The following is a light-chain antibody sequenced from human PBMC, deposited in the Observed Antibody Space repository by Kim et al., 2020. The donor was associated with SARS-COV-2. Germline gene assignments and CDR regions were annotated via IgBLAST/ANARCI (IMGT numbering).Light chain of an antibody. CDR1: SGLCRPY. Sequence: SAGERVHLSFRGSSGLCRPYLSCYQQKPGPAPRLLIYGASSRATGIPDRFSGSGIGTDFSLTISRVEPEDFALHYCQQYGYSPFTFGGGTQVDIK. V-gene: IGKV3-20*01. CDR2: GAS. J-gene: IGKJ4*01. CDR3: QQYGYSPFT.